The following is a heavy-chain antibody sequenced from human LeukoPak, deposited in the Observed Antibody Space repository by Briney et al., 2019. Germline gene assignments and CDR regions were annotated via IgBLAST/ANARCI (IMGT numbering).Heavy chain of an antibody. CDR2: ISGSGSST. Sequence: GGSLRLSCAASGFTFSSYGMTWVRQAPGKGLEWVSAISGSGSSTYYADSVKGRFTISRDNSKSTLYLEMNSLRAEDTAVYYCAKGSRYNWKADAFDIWGQGTMVTLSS. CDR1: GFTFSSYG. D-gene: IGHD1-20*01. CDR3: AKGSRYNWKADAFDI. J-gene: IGHJ3*02. V-gene: IGHV3-23*01.